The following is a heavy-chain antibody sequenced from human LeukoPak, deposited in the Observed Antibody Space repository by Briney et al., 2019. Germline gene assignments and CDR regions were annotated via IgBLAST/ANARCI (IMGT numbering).Heavy chain of an antibody. Sequence: SQTLSLTCTVSGGSISSGSYYWSWIRQPAGKGLEWIGRIYTSGSTNYNPSLKSRVTISVDTSKNQFSLKVSSVTAADTAVYYCARYVWGSYPTFEDYWGQGTLVTVSS. CDR2: IYTSGST. D-gene: IGHD3-16*02. CDR3: ARYVWGSYPTFEDY. V-gene: IGHV4-61*02. J-gene: IGHJ4*02. CDR1: GGSISSGSYY.